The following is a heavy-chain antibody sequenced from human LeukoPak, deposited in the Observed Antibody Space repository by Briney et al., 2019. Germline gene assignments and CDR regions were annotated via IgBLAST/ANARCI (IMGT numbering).Heavy chain of an antibody. CDR3: ARHAETGLWFDP. D-gene: IGHD1-1*01. V-gene: IGHV5-51*01. J-gene: IGHJ5*02. Sequence: PGESLKISCKGSGYRFTSYWIGWVRQMPGKGLEWMGVSDPSVSDTRYSPSFQGQVTISADKSISTAYLQWSSLKASDTAMYYCARHAETGLWFDPWGQGTLVTVSS. CDR2: SDPSVSDT. CDR1: GYRFTSYW.